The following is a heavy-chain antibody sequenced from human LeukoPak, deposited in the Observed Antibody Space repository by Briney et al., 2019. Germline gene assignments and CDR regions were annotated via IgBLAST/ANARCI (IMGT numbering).Heavy chain of an antibody. CDR1: GFTFSNYA. CDR3: ARGLYYYDSSGSPWPDAFDI. Sequence: PGGSLRLSCAASGFTFSNYAMTWVRQAPGKGLEWVSSLSSRSRYIYYADSLKGRFTISRDNAKNSLYLQMNSLRAEDTAVYYCARGLYYYDSSGSPWPDAFDIWGQGTMVTVSS. CDR2: LSSRSRYI. J-gene: IGHJ3*02. D-gene: IGHD3-22*01. V-gene: IGHV3-21*01.